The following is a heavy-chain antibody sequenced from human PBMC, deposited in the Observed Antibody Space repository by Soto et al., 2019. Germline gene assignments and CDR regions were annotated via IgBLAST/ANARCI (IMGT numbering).Heavy chain of an antibody. CDR2: INHSGST. V-gene: IGHV4-34*01. J-gene: IGHJ4*02. Sequence: PSETLSLTCAVSGGSFSGYYWSWIRQPPGKGLEWIGEINHSGSTNYNPSLKSRVTISVDTSKNQFSLKLSSVTAADTAVYYCARAVIVVVVNVGGYYFDYWGQGTLVTVSS. CDR1: GGSFSGYY. D-gene: IGHD2-15*01. CDR3: ARAVIVVVVNVGGYYFDY.